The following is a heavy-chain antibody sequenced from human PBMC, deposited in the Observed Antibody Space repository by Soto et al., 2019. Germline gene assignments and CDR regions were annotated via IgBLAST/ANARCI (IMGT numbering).Heavy chain of an antibody. D-gene: IGHD2-8*01. CDR1: GGTFSRLA. J-gene: IGHJ5*02. CDR2: IVPDFVTP. CDR3: ALRYCPDGVCNIGNWFDP. Sequence: SVKVSCKASGGTFSRLAINWVRLAPGQGLEWMGGIVPDFVTPNYAQKFQGRITITADESTTTAHMELSSLRSEDTAVYYCALRYCPDGVCNIGNWFDPWGQGTLVTVSS. V-gene: IGHV1-69*13.